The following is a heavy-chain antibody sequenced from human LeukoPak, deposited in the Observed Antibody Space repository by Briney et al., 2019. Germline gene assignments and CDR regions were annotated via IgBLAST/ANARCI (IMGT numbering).Heavy chain of an antibody. CDR2: ISYDGSNK. Sequence: GRSLRLSCAASGFTFSSYAMHWVRQAPGKGLEWVAVISYDGSNKYYADSVKGRFTISRDNSKNTLYPQMNSLRAEDTAVYYCARENIVVVVAATLQNWFDPWGQGTLVTVSS. CDR3: ARENIVVVVAATLQNWFDP. CDR1: GFTFSSYA. V-gene: IGHV3-30*01. J-gene: IGHJ5*02. D-gene: IGHD2-15*01.